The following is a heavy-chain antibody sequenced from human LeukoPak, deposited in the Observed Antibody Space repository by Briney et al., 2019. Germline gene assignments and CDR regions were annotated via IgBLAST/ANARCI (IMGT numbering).Heavy chain of an antibody. Sequence: ASVKVSCTGSGYTFTSYYMHWVRQAPGQGLEWMGIINPSGGSTSYAQKFQGRVTMTRDTSTSTVYMELSSLRSEDTAVYYCAREGCSSTSCYDNWFDPWGQGTLVTVSS. J-gene: IGHJ5*02. V-gene: IGHV1-46*01. CDR3: AREGCSSTSCYDNWFDP. CDR2: INPSGGST. D-gene: IGHD2-2*01. CDR1: GYTFTSYY.